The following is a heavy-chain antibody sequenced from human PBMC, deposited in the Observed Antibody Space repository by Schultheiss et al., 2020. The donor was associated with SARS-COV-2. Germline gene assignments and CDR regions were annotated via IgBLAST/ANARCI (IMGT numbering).Heavy chain of an antibody. J-gene: IGHJ4*02. D-gene: IGHD1-26*01. V-gene: IGHV3-74*01. CDR2: INSDGSST. CDR1: GFTFSSYE. CDR3: AREWELGGFDY. Sequence: GGSLRLSCAASGFTFSSYEMNWVRQAPGKGLVWVSRINSDGSSTSYADSVKGRFTISRDNAKNTLYLQMNSLRAEDTAVYYCAREWELGGFDYWGQGTLVTVSS.